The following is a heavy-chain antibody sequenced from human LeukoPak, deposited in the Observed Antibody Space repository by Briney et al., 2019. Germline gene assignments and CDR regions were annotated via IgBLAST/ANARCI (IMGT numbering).Heavy chain of an antibody. J-gene: IGHJ6*03. CDR3: AREREGRYSDSEIYYYYYYMDV. D-gene: IGHD3-10*01. Sequence: GGSLRLSCAASGFTFSSYAMHWVRQAPGKGLEYVSAISSNGGSTYYANSVKGRFTISRDDSKDTLYLQMGSLRAEDMAVYYCAREREGRYSDSEIYYYYYYMDVWGKGTTVTVSS. CDR1: GFTFSSYA. CDR2: ISSNGGST. V-gene: IGHV3-64*01.